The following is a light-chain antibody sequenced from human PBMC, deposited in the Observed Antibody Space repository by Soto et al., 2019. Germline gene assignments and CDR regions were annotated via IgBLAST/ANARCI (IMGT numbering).Light chain of an antibody. CDR1: SSNIGAGYD. CDR3: QSFDRSLTAWV. V-gene: IGLV1-40*01. CDR2: GNT. Sequence: QSVLTQPPSVSGAPGQRVTISCTGSSSNIGAGYDVHWYQQLPGTAPTLLISGNTDRPSGVPDRFSGSKSGTSASLAITGLQTEDAADYYCQSFDRSLTAWVFGGGTKVTVL. J-gene: IGLJ3*02.